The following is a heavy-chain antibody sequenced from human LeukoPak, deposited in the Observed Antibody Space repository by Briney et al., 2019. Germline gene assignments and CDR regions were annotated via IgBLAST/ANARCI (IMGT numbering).Heavy chain of an antibody. CDR3: AKSTGQAVRYYYYYMDV. V-gene: IGHV3-30*18. CDR2: ISYDGSNK. D-gene: IGHD3-10*01. Sequence: PGGSLRLSCAASGFTFSSHAMHWVRQAPGKGLEWVAVISYDGSNKYYADSVKGRFTISRDNSKNTLYLQMNSLRAEDTAVYYCAKSTGQAVRYYYYYMDVWGKGTTVTVSS. J-gene: IGHJ6*03. CDR1: GFTFSSHA.